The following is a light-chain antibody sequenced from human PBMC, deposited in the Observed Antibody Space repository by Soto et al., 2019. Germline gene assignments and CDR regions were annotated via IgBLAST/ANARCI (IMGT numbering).Light chain of an antibody. Sequence: EVVMRQSPSTLSVSPGDGATISFRASQGIGDTLAWYQHKPGQTPRLLIYDTSTRATGVPTRFSGSRSGAEFSLTIISLQSEDFVVYYCQPYNNWPLTFGGGTKVDIK. J-gene: IGKJ4*01. CDR3: QPYNNWPLT. CDR1: QGIGDT. CDR2: DTS. V-gene: IGKV3-15*01.